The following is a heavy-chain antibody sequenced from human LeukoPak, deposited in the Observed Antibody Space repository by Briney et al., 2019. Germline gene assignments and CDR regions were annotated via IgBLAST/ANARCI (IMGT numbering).Heavy chain of an antibody. CDR3: ARVQNHCSSTSCYAADY. CDR1: GGSISSYY. D-gene: IGHD2-2*01. CDR2: IYYSGST. Sequence: SETLSLTCTVSGGSISSYYWSWIRQPPGKGLEWIGYIYYSGSTNYNPSLKSRVTISVDTSKNQFSLKLSSVTAADTAVYYCARVQNHCSSTSCYAADYWGQGTLVTVSS. J-gene: IGHJ4*02. V-gene: IGHV4-59*08.